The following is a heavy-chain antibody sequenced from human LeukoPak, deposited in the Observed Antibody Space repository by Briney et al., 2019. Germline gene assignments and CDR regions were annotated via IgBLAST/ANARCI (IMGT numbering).Heavy chain of an antibody. D-gene: IGHD1-1*01. Sequence: PGGSLRLSCATSGFTFSNAWMNWVRQTPGKGLEWMAVVSYDGNNNYHADSVKGRFTISRDNSKNTLYLQMNSLRADDTAVYYCARAEGGGIAFLIDYWGQGTLVIVSS. CDR1: GFTFSNAW. J-gene: IGHJ4*02. CDR2: VSYDGNNN. CDR3: ARAEGGGIAFLIDY. V-gene: IGHV3-30*19.